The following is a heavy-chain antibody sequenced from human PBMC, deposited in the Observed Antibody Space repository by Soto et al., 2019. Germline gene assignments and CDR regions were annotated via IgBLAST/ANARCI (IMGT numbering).Heavy chain of an antibody. Sequence: GASVKVSCKASGYTFTSYDINWVRQATGQGLEWMGWMNPNSGNTGYAQKFQGRVTMTRNTSISTAYMELSSLRSEDTAVYYCARVTCSGCSCYPYEPYYMDVWGKGTTVTVSS. J-gene: IGHJ6*03. CDR2: MNPNSGNT. CDR3: ARVTCSGCSCYPYEPYYMDV. CDR1: GYTFTSYD. D-gene: IGHD2-15*01. V-gene: IGHV1-8*01.